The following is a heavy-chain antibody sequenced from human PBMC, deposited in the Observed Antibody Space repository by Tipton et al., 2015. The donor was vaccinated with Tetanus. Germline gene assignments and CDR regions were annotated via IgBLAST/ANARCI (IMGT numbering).Heavy chain of an antibody. Sequence: SLRLSCAASGFTFSSYGMHWVRQAPGKGLEWVAVISYDGSNKYYADSEKGLFTIARDNYKNTLYLQMNSLRAEDTALYYCAKEYPLRDPPCVTPYYSSFVTDSWGQGTAVT. CDR1: GFTFSSYG. D-gene: IGHD4-23*01. J-gene: IGHJ6*02. V-gene: IGHV3-30*18. CDR2: ISYDGSNK. CDR3: AKEYPLRDPPCVTPYYSSFVTDS.